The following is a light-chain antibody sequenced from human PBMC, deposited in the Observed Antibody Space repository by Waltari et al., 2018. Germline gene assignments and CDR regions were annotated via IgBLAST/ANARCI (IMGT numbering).Light chain of an antibody. V-gene: IGLV2-23*01. J-gene: IGLJ3*02. CDR3: CSYVRDITWV. CDR2: EGT. Sequence: QSALTQPASVSGSPGQSITISCTGTSSDVGSYNLVSWYQHHPGKAPKLMIYEGTQRPSGVSDRFSGSTSGDTASLTISGLQAEDEADYSCCSYVRDITWVFGGGTKLTVL. CDR1: SSDVGSYNL.